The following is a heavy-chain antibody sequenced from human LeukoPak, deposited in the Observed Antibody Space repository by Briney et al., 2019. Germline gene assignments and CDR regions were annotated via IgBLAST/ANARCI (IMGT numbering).Heavy chain of an antibody. D-gene: IGHD2-2*02. CDR3: ARGGWYCSSTSCYKALYYMDV. CDR2: INHSGST. V-gene: IGHV4-34*01. J-gene: IGHJ6*03. CDR1: GGSFSGYY. Sequence: SETLSLTCAVYGGSFSGYYWSCIRQPPGKGLEWIGEINHSGSTNYNPSLKSRVTISVDTSKNQFSLKLSSVTAADTAVYYCARGGWYCSSTSCYKALYYMDVWGKGTTVTVSS.